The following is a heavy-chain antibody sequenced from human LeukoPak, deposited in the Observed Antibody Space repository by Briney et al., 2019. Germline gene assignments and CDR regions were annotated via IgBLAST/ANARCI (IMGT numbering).Heavy chain of an antibody. CDR2: ISGSGGST. Sequence: GGSLSLSCAASGFTFSSYAMSWVRQAPGKGLEWVSAISGSGGSTYYADSVKGRFTISRDNSKNTLYLQMNSLRAEDTAVYYCAKGGYSGYDKAQHFDYWGQGTLVTVSS. D-gene: IGHD5-12*01. CDR1: GFTFSSYA. J-gene: IGHJ4*02. CDR3: AKGGYSGYDKAQHFDY. V-gene: IGHV3-23*01.